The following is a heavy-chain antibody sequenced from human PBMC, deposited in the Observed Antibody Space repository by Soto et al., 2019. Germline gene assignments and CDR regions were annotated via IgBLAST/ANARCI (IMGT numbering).Heavy chain of an antibody. Sequence: EVQLVESGGDLVQPGGSLKLSCAASGFIFSGTTIHWVRQASGEGLEWVGSIRGRADNYATGYAASVKGRFTISRDDSKKTAYLQMNSLKTEDTAVYFCTRAPDGNNADYWGQGTLVTVSS. J-gene: IGHJ4*02. CDR1: GFIFSGTT. D-gene: IGHD6-13*01. CDR3: TRAPDGNNADY. V-gene: IGHV3-73*02. CDR2: IRGRADNYAT.